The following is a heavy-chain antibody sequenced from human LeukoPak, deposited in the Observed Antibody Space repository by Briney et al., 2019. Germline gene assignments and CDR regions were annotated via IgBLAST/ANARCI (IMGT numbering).Heavy chain of an antibody. CDR1: GFTFDDYG. V-gene: IGHV3-20*04. CDR3: ARAKYYYDSSGYCD. J-gene: IGHJ4*02. D-gene: IGHD3-22*01. Sequence: GGSLRLSCAASGFTFDDYGMSWVRQAPGKGQEWVSGINWNGGSTGYADSVKGRFTISRDNAENSLYLQMNSLRAKDTALYYCARAKYYYDSSGYCDWGQGTLVTVSS. CDR2: INWNGGST.